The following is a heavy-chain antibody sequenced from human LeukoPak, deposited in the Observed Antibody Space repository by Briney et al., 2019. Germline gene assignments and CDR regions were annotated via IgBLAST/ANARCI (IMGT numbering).Heavy chain of an antibody. CDR2: ISPNSGDT. J-gene: IGHJ4*02. D-gene: IGHD3-22*01. V-gene: IGHV1-2*02. CDR3: ARAYYYDSSSHYYGN. CDR1: GYTFTSYD. Sequence: ASVKVSCKASGYTFTSYDINWVRQAPGQGLEWMGWISPNSGDTIYAQKFQGRVTMTRDTSISTAYMDLSRLTSDDTAVYYCARAYYYDSSSHYYGNWGQGTLVTVSS.